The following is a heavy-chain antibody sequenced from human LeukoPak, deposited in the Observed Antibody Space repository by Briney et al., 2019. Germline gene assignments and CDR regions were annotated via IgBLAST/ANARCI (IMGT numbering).Heavy chain of an antibody. CDR2: IYYSGST. CDR1: GGSISSYY. CDR3: ARHIPGYCTNGVCYSDGMDV. J-gene: IGHJ6*02. V-gene: IGHV4-59*08. D-gene: IGHD2-8*01. Sequence: NASETLPLTCTVSGGSISSYYWSWIRQPPGKGLEWIGYIYYSGSTNYNPSLKSRVTISVDTSKNQFSLKLSSVTAADTAVYYCARHIPGYCTNGVCYSDGMDVWGQGTTVTVSS.